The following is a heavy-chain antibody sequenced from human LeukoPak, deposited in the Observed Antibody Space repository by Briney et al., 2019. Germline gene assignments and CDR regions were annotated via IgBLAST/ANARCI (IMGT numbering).Heavy chain of an antibody. CDR1: GFIFSNYW. CDR2: IDTDGGST. D-gene: IGHD3-3*01. Sequence: GGSLRLSCAACGFIFSNYWMFWVRQAPGKGLVWVSRIDTDGGSTNYADSVRGRFTVSRDNADNTLYLQMNNLRVEDTAVYYCASQDFWSGYHNWLDPWGQGTLVTVSS. CDR3: ASQDFWSGYHNWLDP. J-gene: IGHJ5*02. V-gene: IGHV3-74*01.